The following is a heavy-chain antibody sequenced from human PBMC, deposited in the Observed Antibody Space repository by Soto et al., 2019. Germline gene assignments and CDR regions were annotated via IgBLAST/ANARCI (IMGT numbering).Heavy chain of an antibody. CDR1: GFTFSSYA. CDR2: ISGRGGNT. J-gene: IGHJ4*02. Sequence: EVQLLESGGGLVQPGGSLRLSCAASGFTFSSYAMSWVRQAPGKGLEWVSAISGRGGNTYDADSVKGRFTISRDNSKTSMYLQMKRLRAEDTAVYYCANEGGIYRGGSFDYWGQGTLVTVSS. CDR3: ANEGGIYRGGSFDY. V-gene: IGHV3-23*01. D-gene: IGHD3-16*02.